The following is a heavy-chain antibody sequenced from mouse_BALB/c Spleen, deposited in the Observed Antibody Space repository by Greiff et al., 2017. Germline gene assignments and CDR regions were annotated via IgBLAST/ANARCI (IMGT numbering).Heavy chain of an antibody. J-gene: IGHJ3*01. CDR3: ARGADYEGFAY. Sequence: EVMLVESGGGLVKPGGSLKLSCAASGFTFSSYAMSWVRQTPEKRLEWVASISSGGSTYYPDSVKGRFTISRDNARNILYLQMSSLRSEDTAMYYCARGADYEGFAYWGQGTLVTVSA. V-gene: IGHV5-6-5*01. CDR1: GFTFSSYA. CDR2: ISSGGST. D-gene: IGHD2-4*01.